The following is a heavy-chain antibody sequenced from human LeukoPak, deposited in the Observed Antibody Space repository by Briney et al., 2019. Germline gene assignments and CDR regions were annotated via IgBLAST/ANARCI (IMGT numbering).Heavy chain of an antibody. D-gene: IGHD3-3*01. J-gene: IGHJ6*03. CDR2: INPSNGNT. CDR3: ARSMRSGYPYYYYYYMDV. V-gene: IGHV1-46*01. CDR1: GYTFTNNF. Sequence: ASVKVSCKASGYTFTNNFMHWVRQAPGQGPEWMGKINPSNGNTDYAQRFQGRVTMTRDMSTGTVYMELSSLISDDKAVYYCARSMRSGYPYYYYYYMDVWGKGTTVTVSS.